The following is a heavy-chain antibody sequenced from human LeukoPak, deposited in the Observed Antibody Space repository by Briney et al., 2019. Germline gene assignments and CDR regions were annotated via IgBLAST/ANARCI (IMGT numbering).Heavy chain of an antibody. D-gene: IGHD5-18*01. V-gene: IGHV3-21*01. J-gene: IGHJ4*02. Sequence: PGGSLRLSCAASGFTFSSYSMNWVRQAPGKGLEWVSSISSSSSYIYYADSVKGRFTISRDNAKNSLYLQMNRLRAEDTAVYYCASWVDTAMVTPFDYWGQGTLVTVSS. CDR3: ASWVDTAMVTPFDY. CDR2: ISSSSSYI. CDR1: GFTFSSYS.